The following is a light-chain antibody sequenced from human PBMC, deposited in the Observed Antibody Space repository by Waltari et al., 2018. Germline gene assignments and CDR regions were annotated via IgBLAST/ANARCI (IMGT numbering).Light chain of an antibody. J-gene: IGKJ1*01. Sequence: TQSPGTLSLSPGERATLSCRASQSLANNYLAWYQRKPGQAPRLLIYAASNRASGIPDRFSGSGSGTDFTLTISRQEPEDFAIYYCQQYGTSPPWTFGQGTKVEIK. CDR1: QSLANNY. V-gene: IGKV3-20*01. CDR3: QQYGTSPPWT. CDR2: AAS.